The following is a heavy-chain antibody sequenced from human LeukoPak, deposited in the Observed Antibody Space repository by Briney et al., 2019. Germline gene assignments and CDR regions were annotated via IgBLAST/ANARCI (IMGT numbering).Heavy chain of an antibody. CDR2: ISAYNGNT. V-gene: IGHV1-18*01. CDR3: AREGVGARSSYYFDY. Sequence: ASVKVSCKASGYTFTSYGISWVRQAPGQGLEWMGWISAYNGNTNYAQKLQGRVTMNTDTSTSTAYMELRSLRSDDTAVYYCAREGVGARSSYYFDYWGQGTLVTVSS. CDR1: GYTFTSYG. D-gene: IGHD1-26*01. J-gene: IGHJ4*02.